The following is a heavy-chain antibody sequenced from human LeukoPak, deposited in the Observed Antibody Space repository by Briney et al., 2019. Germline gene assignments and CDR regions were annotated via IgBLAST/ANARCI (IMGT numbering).Heavy chain of an antibody. CDR1: GFTFSSYA. D-gene: IGHD3-9*01. CDR3: ARGITYYDIYF. CDR2: ISYDGSNK. J-gene: IGHJ4*02. Sequence: AGGSLRLSCAASGFTFSSYAMHWVRQAPGKGLEWVAVISYDGSNKYYADSVKGRFTISRDSSKNTLYLQMNSLRAEDTAVYYCARGITYYDIYFWGQGTLVTVSS. V-gene: IGHV3-30*04.